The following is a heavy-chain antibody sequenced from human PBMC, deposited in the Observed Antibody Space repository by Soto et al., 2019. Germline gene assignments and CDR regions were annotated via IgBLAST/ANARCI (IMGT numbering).Heavy chain of an antibody. J-gene: IGHJ4*02. CDR2: TYSGGDT. CDR1: GVTVGNNY. D-gene: IGHD1-26*01. CDR3: ARNVPVAAVGY. V-gene: IGHV3-66*01. Sequence: EVRLVESGGGLVQPGGSLRLSCAASGVTVGNNYMSWVRQAPGKGLEWVSVTYSGGDTRYADSVKGRFTMSRDSTKNTVYLERDRLRGEDTAVYFCARNVPVAAVGYWGQGSLVTVSS.